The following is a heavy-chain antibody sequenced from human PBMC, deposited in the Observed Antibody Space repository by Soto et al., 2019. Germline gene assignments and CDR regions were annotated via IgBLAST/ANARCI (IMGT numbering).Heavy chain of an antibody. D-gene: IGHD2-21*02. CDR1: GYTFTAYY. CDR2: INPDSGDT. V-gene: IGHV1-2*02. Sequence: QVQLVQSGAEVKKPGASVKVSCNTSGYTFTAYYIHWVRRAPEQGLEWMGWINPDSGDTSYAQKFHGRVTMTRDTSFGPAYMELSSLRSDDTAIYYCTRDPGDRTFENWGQGTLVTVSS. CDR3: TRDPGDRTFEN. J-gene: IGHJ4*02.